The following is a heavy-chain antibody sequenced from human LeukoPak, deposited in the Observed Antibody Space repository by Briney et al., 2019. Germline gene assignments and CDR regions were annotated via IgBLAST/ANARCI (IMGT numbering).Heavy chain of an antibody. CDR3: ARAVTTVVTPIGY. CDR1: GLTFSSYS. D-gene: IGHD4-23*01. J-gene: IGHJ4*02. CDR2: ISSSSSSYI. Sequence: PGGSLRLSCAASGLTFSSYSMNWVRQAPGKGLEWVSSISSSSSSYIYYADSVKGRFTISRDNAKNSLYLQMNSLGAEDTAVYYCARAVTTVVTPIGYWGQGTLVTVSS. V-gene: IGHV3-21*01.